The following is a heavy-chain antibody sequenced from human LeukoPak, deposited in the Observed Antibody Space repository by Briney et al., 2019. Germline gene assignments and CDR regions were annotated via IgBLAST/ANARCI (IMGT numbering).Heavy chain of an antibody. CDR1: GFTFSSYE. V-gene: IGHV3-48*03. D-gene: IGHD4-23*01. Sequence: GGSLRLSCAASGFTFSSYEMNWVRQAPGKGLEWVSYISSSGSTIYYADSVKGRFTISRDNAKNSLYLQMNSLRAEDTAVYYCARDRGTTVVTKHFDYWGREPWSPSPQ. CDR2: ISSSGSTI. CDR3: ARDRGTTVVTKHFDY. J-gene: IGHJ4*02.